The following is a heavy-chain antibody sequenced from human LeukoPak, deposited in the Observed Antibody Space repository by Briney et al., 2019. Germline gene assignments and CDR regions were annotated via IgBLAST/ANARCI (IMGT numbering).Heavy chain of an antibody. CDR1: GGTFSSYA. D-gene: IGHD3-22*01. J-gene: IGHJ4*02. Sequence: SVTVSCKASGGTFSSYAISWVRQAPGQGLEWMGGIIPIFGTANYAQKFQGRVTITTDESTSTAYMELSSLRSEDTAVYYCARTGHYDSSGAFDYWGQGTLVTVSS. V-gene: IGHV1-69*05. CDR2: IIPIFGTA. CDR3: ARTGHYDSSGAFDY.